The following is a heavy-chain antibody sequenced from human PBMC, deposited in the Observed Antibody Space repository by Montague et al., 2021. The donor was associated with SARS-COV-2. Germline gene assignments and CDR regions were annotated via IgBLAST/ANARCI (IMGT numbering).Heavy chain of an antibody. J-gene: IGHJ3*02. CDR1: GGSIRTSSYY. Sequence: SETLSLTCSVSGGSIRTSSYYWGWLRQPPGKGLDWIGSIYYSGSTYSNPSLKSRVTISVDTSKNSLSLKLSSVTAADTAVYDCAMRGGALDAFDIWGQGTMVIVSS. V-gene: IGHV4-39*01. CDR2: IYYSGST. D-gene: IGHD3-10*01. CDR3: AMRGGALDAFDI.